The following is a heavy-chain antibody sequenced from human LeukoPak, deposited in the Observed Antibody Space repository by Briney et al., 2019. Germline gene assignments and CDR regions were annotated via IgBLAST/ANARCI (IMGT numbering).Heavy chain of an antibody. CDR3: ARELIESEFDP. V-gene: IGHV4-59*01. J-gene: IGHJ5*02. CDR2: IYYSGST. D-gene: IGHD3-22*01. CDR1: GGSISSYY. Sequence: PSETPSLTCTVSGGSISSYYRSWIRQPPGKGLEWIGYIYYSGSTNYNPSLKSRVTISVDTSKNKFSLKLSSVTAADTAVYYCARELIESEFDPWGQGTLVTVSS.